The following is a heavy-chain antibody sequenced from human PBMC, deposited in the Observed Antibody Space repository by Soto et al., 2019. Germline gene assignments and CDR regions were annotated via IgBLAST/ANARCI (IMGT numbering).Heavy chain of an antibody. CDR2: IYYSGST. CDR1: GGSISSGGYY. J-gene: IGHJ6*03. CDR3: ARQIAAADTLDYYYYYYMDV. Sequence: SETLSLTCTVSGGSISSGGYYLSWIRQHPGKGLEWIGYIYYSGSTYYNPSLKSRVTISVDTSKNQFSLKLSSVTAADTAVYYCARQIAAADTLDYYYYYYMDVWGKGTTVTVSS. D-gene: IGHD6-13*01. V-gene: IGHV4-31*03.